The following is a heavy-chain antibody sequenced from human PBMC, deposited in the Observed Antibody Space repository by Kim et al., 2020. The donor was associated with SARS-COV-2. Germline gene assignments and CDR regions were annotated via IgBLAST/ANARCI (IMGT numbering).Heavy chain of an antibody. D-gene: IGHD4-17*01. Sequence: SVKVSCKASGGTFSSYAISWVRQAPGQGLEWMGGIIPIFGTANYAQKFQGRVTITADESTSTAYMELSSLRSEDTAVYYCARTTVTTEPLYYYYGMDVWGQGTTVTVSS. CDR1: GGTFSSYA. CDR2: IIPIFGTA. V-gene: IGHV1-69*13. J-gene: IGHJ6*02. CDR3: ARTTVTTEPLYYYYGMDV.